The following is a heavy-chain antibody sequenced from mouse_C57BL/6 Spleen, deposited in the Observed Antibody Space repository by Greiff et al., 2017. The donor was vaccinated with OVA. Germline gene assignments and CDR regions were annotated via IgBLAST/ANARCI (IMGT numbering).Heavy chain of an antibody. CDR1: GFSLTSYG. Sequence: QVQLKESGPGLVQPSQSLSITCTVSGFSLTSYGVHWVRQSPGKGLEWLGVIWSGGSTAYTAAFIPRLSISNDNSKSQVFFKTNSLQAEDTAIYNWARWRVATGEYFGYWGQGTTLTVSS. CDR2: IWSGGST. V-gene: IGHV2-2*01. CDR3: ARWRVATGEYFGY. J-gene: IGHJ2*01.